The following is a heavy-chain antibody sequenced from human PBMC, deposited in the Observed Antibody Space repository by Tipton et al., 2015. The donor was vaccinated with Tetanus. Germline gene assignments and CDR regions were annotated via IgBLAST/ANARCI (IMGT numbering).Heavy chain of an antibody. CDR1: GYTFTSYD. Sequence: QSGPEVKKPGASVKVSCKASGYTFTSYDINWVRQATGQGLEWMGWMNPNSGNTGYAQKFQGRVTMTRNTSIITAYMELSSLRSEDTAVYYCARLYCSGGSCYQDYWGQGTLVTVSS. V-gene: IGHV1-8*01. D-gene: IGHD2-15*01. CDR3: ARLYCSGGSCYQDY. CDR2: MNPNSGNT. J-gene: IGHJ4*02.